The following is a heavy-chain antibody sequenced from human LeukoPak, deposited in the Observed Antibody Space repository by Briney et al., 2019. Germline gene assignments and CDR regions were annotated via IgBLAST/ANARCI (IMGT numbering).Heavy chain of an antibody. CDR1: VGSISSYY. Sequence: SETLSLTCTVSVGSISSYYWSWIRQPPGKGLEWIGYIYYSGSTNYNPSLKSRVTISVDTSKNQFSLKLSSVTAADTAVYYCASQRDGHDYWGQGTLVTVSS. CDR2: IYYSGST. D-gene: IGHD5-24*01. CDR3: ASQRDGHDY. V-gene: IGHV4-59*08. J-gene: IGHJ4*02.